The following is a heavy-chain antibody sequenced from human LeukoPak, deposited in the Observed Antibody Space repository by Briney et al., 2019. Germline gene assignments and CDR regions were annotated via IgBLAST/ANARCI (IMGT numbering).Heavy chain of an antibody. CDR2: ISGRGGST. D-gene: IGHD6-19*01. CDR3: AKVSEEEYSSGFDY. Sequence: GGSLRLSCAASGFTFSNYALAWVRQAPGKGLEWVSSISGRGGSTYYADSVKGRFTISRDNSKNTVYLQLNSLRAEDTAVYYCAKVSEEEYSSGFDYWGQGTLVTVSS. CDR1: GFTFSNYA. V-gene: IGHV3-23*01. J-gene: IGHJ4*02.